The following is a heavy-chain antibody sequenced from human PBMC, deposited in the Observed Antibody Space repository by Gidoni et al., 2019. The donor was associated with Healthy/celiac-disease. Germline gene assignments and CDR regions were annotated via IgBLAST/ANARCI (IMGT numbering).Heavy chain of an antibody. D-gene: IGHD2-15*01. CDR3: ARRYCSGGSCYHDAFDI. CDR2: ISSSGSTI. V-gene: IGHV3-48*03. J-gene: IGHJ3*02. Sequence: EVQLVESGGGLVQPGGSLRLSCAASGFTFSSYEMNWVRQAPGKGLEWVSYISSSGSTIYYADSVKGRFTISRDNAKNSLYLQMNSLRAEDTAVYYCARRYCSGGSCYHDAFDIWGQGTMVTVSS. CDR1: GFTFSSYE.